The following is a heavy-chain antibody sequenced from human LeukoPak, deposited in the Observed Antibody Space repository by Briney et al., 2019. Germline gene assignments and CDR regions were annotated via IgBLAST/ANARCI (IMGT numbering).Heavy chain of an antibody. Sequence: PGGALRLSCAASGFTFSDYYMSWIRQAPGKGREWVSYISSSGSTIYYADSVKGRFTISRDNAKNSLYLQMNSLRAEDTAVYYCARASAGGYCSGGSCAQLWFRSYYYYGMDVWGQGTTVTVSS. CDR2: ISSSGSTI. CDR3: ARASAGGYCSGGSCAQLWFRSYYYYGMDV. J-gene: IGHJ6*02. D-gene: IGHD2-15*01. CDR1: GFTFSDYY. V-gene: IGHV3-11*01.